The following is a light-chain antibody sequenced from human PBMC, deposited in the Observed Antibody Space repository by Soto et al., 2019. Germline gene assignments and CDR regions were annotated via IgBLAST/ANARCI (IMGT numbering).Light chain of an antibody. CDR2: RNN. CDR3: TVWDDSLRGRL. J-gene: IGLJ2*01. V-gene: IGLV1-47*01. Sequence: QSVLTQPPSASGTPGQRVTISCSGTSSSIESNYVYWYQQLPGTAPRLLIYRNNQPPSWVPDRFSGSKSGTSASLAISALRSEDEADYYCTVWDDSLRGRLFGGGTKLTVL. CDR1: SSSIESNY.